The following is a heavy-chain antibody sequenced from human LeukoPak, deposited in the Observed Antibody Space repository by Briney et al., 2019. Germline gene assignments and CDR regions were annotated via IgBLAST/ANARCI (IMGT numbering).Heavy chain of an antibody. D-gene: IGHD3-3*01. J-gene: IGHJ3*02. CDR2: IYYSGST. Sequence: SETLSLTCTVSGGSISSSSYYWGWIRQPPGKGLEWIGSIYYSGSTYYNPSLKSRVTMSVDTSKNQFSLKLSSVTAADTAVYYCARDFNEITIFGVVISGGAFDIWGQGTMVTVSS. CDR1: GGSISSSSYY. CDR3: ARDFNEITIFGVVISGGAFDI. V-gene: IGHV4-39*07.